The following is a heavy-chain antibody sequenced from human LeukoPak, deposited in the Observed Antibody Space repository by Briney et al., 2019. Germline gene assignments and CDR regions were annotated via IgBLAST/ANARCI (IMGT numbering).Heavy chain of an antibody. CDR3: AMCIAAAGTRRDYYYYGMDV. V-gene: IGHV3-33*01. J-gene: IGHJ6*04. CDR1: GFTFSSYG. Sequence: GRSLRLSCAASGFTFSSYGMHWVRQAPGKGLEWVAVIWYDGGNKYYADSVKGRFTISRDNSKNTLYLQMNSLRAEDTAVYYCAMCIAAAGTRRDYYYYGMDVWGKGTTVTVSS. D-gene: IGHD6-13*01. CDR2: IWYDGGNK.